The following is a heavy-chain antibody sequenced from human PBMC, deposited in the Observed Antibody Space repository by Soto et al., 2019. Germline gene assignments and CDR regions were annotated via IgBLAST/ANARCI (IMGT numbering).Heavy chain of an antibody. Sequence: QVQLVQSGAEVKKPGASVKVSCKASGYTFTGYYMHWERQAPGQGLEWMGWINPNSGGTNYAQKFQGWVTMTRDTSISTAYMELSRLRSDDTAVYYCAREGANKDYGGNSDAFDIWGQGTMVTVSS. CDR1: GYTFTGYY. V-gene: IGHV1-2*04. D-gene: IGHD4-17*01. J-gene: IGHJ3*02. CDR2: INPNSGGT. CDR3: AREGANKDYGGNSDAFDI.